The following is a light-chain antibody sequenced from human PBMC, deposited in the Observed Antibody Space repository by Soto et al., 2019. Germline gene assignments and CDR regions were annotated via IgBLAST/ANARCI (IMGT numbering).Light chain of an antibody. J-gene: IGLJ1*01. CDR3: QSYDSGLNGAPV. V-gene: IGLV1-40*01. CDR1: SSNIGAGYD. CDR2: GNN. Sequence: QSVLTQPPSLSGAPGQRVTIACTGSSSNIGAGYDVYWYQQLPGTAPRLLVFGNNNRPSGVPDRFSGSESGTSASLAITGLQADDEADYYCQSYDSGLNGAPVFGTGTKLTVL.